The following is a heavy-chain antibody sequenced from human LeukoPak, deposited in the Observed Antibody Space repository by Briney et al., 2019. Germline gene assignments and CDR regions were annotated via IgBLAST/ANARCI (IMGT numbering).Heavy chain of an antibody. CDR3: AREVGAVRAFDI. CDR2: IWYDGSNK. Sequence: PGRSLRLSCAASGFTFSSYGMHWARQAPGKGLEWVAVIWYDGSNKYYADSVKGRFTISRDNSKNTLYLQMNSLRAEDTAVYYCAREVGAVRAFDIWGQGTMVTVSS. D-gene: IGHD1-26*01. J-gene: IGHJ3*02. CDR1: GFTFSSYG. V-gene: IGHV3-33*01.